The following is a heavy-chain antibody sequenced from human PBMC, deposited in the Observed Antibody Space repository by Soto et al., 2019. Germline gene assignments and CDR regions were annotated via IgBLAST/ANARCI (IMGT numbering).Heavy chain of an antibody. Sequence: GGSLRLSCAASGFAFKNYVMSWVRQAPGKGLEWVSALSGSGAYTYYADSVEGRFTVTRDSSKNTLFLQMASLRAEDTAVYFCAKGSASTRPYYFDYWGQGTMVTVSS. CDR2: LSGSGAYT. CDR3: AKGSASTRPYYFDY. CDR1: GFAFKNYV. J-gene: IGHJ4*02. D-gene: IGHD6-6*01. V-gene: IGHV3-23*01.